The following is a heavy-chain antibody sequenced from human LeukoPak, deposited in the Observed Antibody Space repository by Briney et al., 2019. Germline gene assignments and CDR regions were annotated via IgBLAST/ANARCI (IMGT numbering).Heavy chain of an antibody. V-gene: IGHV4-4*07. CDR3: ARDVGGYNYGYSLDY. Sequence: SETLSLTCTVSGGSISSYYWNWIRQPAGKGLEWIGRIYTSGSTSYNSSLKSRVTMSVDTSKNQFSLKLSSVPAADTAVYYCARDVGGYNYGYSLDYWGQGTLVSVSS. CDR1: GGSISSYY. J-gene: IGHJ4*02. CDR2: IYTSGST. D-gene: IGHD5-18*01.